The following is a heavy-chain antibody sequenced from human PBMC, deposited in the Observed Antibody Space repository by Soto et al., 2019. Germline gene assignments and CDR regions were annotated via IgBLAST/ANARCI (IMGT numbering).Heavy chain of an antibody. CDR3: ARDPGAGSIAAAGTLFDY. V-gene: IGHV1-69*13. D-gene: IGHD6-13*01. Sequence: SVKVSCKASGGTFSSYAISWVRQAPGQGLEWMGGIIPIFGTANYAQKFQGRVTITADESTSTAYMELSSLRSEDTAVYYCARDPGAGSIAAAGTLFDYCGQGTLVTVSS. J-gene: IGHJ4*02. CDR2: IIPIFGTA. CDR1: GGTFSSYA.